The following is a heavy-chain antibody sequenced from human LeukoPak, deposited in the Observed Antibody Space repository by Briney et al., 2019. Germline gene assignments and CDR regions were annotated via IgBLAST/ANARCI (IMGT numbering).Heavy chain of an antibody. CDR3: ARAPYYYDSSGYYGIGEYFQH. CDR1: GFTFSSYG. D-gene: IGHD3-22*01. CDR2: IKQDGSEK. Sequence: PGGSLRLSCAASGFTFSSYGMHWVRQAPGKGLEWVANIKQDGSEKYYVDSVKGRFTISRDNAKNSLYLQMNSLRAEDTAVYYCARAPYYYDSSGYYGIGEYFQHWGQGTLVTVSS. V-gene: IGHV3-7*01. J-gene: IGHJ1*01.